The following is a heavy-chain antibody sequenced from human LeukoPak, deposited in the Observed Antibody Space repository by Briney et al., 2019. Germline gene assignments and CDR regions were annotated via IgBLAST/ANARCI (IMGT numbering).Heavy chain of an antibody. CDR2: ISGSGST. CDR3: ARVREFVAANWFDP. J-gene: IGHJ5*02. V-gene: IGHV3-23*01. CDR1: GFTFSSYA. D-gene: IGHD6-6*01. Sequence: GGSLRLSCAASGFTFSSYAMSWVRQAPGKGLEWVSAISGSGSTYYADSVKGRFTISRDNAKNSLYLQMNSLRAEDTAVYYRARVREFVAANWFDPWGQGTLVTVSS.